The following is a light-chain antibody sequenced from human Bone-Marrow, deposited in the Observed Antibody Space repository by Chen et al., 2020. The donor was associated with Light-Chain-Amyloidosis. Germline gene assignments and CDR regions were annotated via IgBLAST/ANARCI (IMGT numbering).Light chain of an antibody. J-gene: IGLJ3*02. Sequence: SYVLTQPSSVSVAPGQTATIACGGKNIGSTSVHWYQQTPGQAPLLVVYDDSDRPSGIPERLSGSNAGNTGTLPIGRVEAGDEADYYCQVWDRSSDRPVFGGGTKLTVL. CDR3: QVWDRSSDRPV. CDR1: NIGSTS. V-gene: IGLV3-21*02. CDR2: DDS.